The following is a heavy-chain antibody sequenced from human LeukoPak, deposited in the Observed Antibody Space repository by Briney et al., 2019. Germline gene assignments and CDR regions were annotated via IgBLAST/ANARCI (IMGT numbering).Heavy chain of an antibody. CDR2: IIPIFGTA. Sequence: GASVKVSCKASGGTFSSYAISWVRQDPGQGLEWMGGIIPIFGTANYAQKFQGRVTITADESTSTAYMELSSLRSEDTAVYYCARDFGRYCSSTSCYDGLQAFDIWGQGTMVTVSS. V-gene: IGHV1-69*13. CDR1: GGTFSSYA. CDR3: ARDFGRYCSSTSCYDGLQAFDI. D-gene: IGHD2-2*01. J-gene: IGHJ3*02.